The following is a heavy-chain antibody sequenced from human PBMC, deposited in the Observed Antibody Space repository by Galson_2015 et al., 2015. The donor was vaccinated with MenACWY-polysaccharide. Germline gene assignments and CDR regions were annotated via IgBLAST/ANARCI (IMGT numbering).Heavy chain of an antibody. CDR1: GYTFTSYA. V-gene: IGHV7-4-1*02. J-gene: IGHJ5*02. CDR3: ARGAGVLLWFGELPYNWFDP. CDR2: INTNTGNP. D-gene: IGHD3-10*01. Sequence: SVKVSCKASGYTFTSYAMNWVRQAPGQGLEWMGWINTNTGNPTYAQGFTGRFVFSLDTSVSTAYLQISSLKAEDTAVYYCARGAGVLLWFGELPYNWFDPWGQGTLVTVSS.